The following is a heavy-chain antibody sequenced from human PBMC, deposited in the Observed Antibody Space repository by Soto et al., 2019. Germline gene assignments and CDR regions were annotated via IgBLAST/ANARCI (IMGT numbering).Heavy chain of an antibody. Sequence: ASVKVSCKASGYTFTSYYMHWVRQAPGQGLEWMGIINPSGGSTSYAQKFQGRVTMTRDTSTSTVYMELSSLRSEDTAVYYCARVFCSGGSCYSHWFDPWGQGTLVTVSS. CDR2: INPSGGST. CDR3: ARVFCSGGSCYSHWFDP. V-gene: IGHV1-46*01. J-gene: IGHJ5*02. D-gene: IGHD2-15*01. CDR1: GYTFTSYY.